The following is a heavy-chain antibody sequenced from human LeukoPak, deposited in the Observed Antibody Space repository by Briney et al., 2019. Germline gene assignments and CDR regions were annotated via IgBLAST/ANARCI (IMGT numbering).Heavy chain of an antibody. CDR1: GGSISSGGYY. J-gene: IGHJ6*02. Sequence: SQTLSLTCTVSGGSISSGGYYWSWIRQHPGKGLEWIGYVYYSGSTYYNPSLKSRVTISVDTSKNQFSLKLSSVTAADTAVYYCASRKESRRWFGELHPLRVDVWGQGTTVTVSS. V-gene: IGHV4-31*03. CDR3: ASRKESRRWFGELHPLRVDV. CDR2: VYYSGST. D-gene: IGHD3-10*01.